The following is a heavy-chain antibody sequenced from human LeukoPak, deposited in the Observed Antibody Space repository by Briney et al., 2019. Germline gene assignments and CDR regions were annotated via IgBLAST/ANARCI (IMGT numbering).Heavy chain of an antibody. D-gene: IGHD3-9*01. CDR3: ARDPSGILTGYTYNWFDP. Sequence: ASETLSLTCTVYGGSFSGYYCIWIRQPPGKGLEWIGEINHSGSTNYNPSLKSRVTISIDTSKNQFSLKLSSVTAADTAVYYCARDPSGILTGYTYNWFDPWGQGTLVTVSS. CDR1: GGSFSGYY. V-gene: IGHV4-34*01. J-gene: IGHJ5*02. CDR2: INHSGST.